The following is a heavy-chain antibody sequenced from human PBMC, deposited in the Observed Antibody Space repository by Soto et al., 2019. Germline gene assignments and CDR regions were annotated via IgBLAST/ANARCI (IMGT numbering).Heavy chain of an antibody. CDR2: ITNGDGGGT. D-gene: IGHD1-26*01. Sequence: GGSLRLSCAASGFTFSSLAMSWVRQAPGKGLQWVSMITNGDGGGTDYADSVKGRFTISRDNSKNTLYLQMNSLRAEDTAVYYCAKDDSGSYYEVSLYWGQGTLVTVSS. J-gene: IGHJ4*02. CDR1: GFTFSSLA. V-gene: IGHV3-23*01. CDR3: AKDDSGSYYEVSLY.